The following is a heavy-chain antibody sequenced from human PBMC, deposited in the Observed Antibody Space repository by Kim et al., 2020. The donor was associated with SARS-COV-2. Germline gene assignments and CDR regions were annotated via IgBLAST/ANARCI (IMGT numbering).Heavy chain of an antibody. Sequence: ASVKVSCKASGYTFTSYGISWVRQAPGQGLEWMGWISAYNGNTNYAQKLQGRVTMTTDTSTSTAYMELRSLRSDDTAVYYCARAMKGYSSSWYSGGTRNDAFDIWGLGTMVTVSS. CDR3: ARAMKGYSSSWYSGGTRNDAFDI. V-gene: IGHV1-18*01. CDR2: ISAYNGNT. CDR1: GYTFTSYG. J-gene: IGHJ3*02. D-gene: IGHD6-13*01.